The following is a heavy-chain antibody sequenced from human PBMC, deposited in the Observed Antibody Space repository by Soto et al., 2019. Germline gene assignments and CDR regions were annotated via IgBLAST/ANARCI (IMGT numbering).Heavy chain of an antibody. CDR2: IYYSGST. CDR1: GGSISSGDYY. D-gene: IGHD3-10*01. CDR3: ARAIVWFEELVQNRDLYDL. J-gene: IGHJ5*02. Sequence: SETLSLTCTVSGGSISSGDYYWSWIRQPPGKGLEWIGYIYYSGSTYYNPSLKSRVTISVDTSKNQFSLKLSSVTAADTAVYYCARAIVWFEELVQNRDLYDLWSQGTLVIVSS. V-gene: IGHV4-30-4*01.